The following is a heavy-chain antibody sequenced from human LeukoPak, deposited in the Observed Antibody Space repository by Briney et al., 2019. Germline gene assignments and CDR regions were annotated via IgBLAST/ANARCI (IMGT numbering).Heavy chain of an antibody. CDR3: AVTLYGSGSYYNFDY. D-gene: IGHD3-10*01. CDR1: GGSVSSGSFY. Sequence: SETLSLTCTVSGGSVSSGSFYWSWIRQPPGKGLQWIGYIYYSGSTNYNPSLKSRVTISVDTSKNQFSLKLSSVTAADTAVYYCAVTLYGSGSYYNFDYWGQGTLVTVSS. V-gene: IGHV4-61*01. J-gene: IGHJ4*02. CDR2: IYYSGST.